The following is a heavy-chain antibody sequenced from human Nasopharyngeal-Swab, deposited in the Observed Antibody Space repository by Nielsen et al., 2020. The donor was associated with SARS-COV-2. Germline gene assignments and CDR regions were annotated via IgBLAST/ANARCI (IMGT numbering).Heavy chain of an antibody. CDR2: IWYDGSNK. D-gene: IGHD3-22*01. CDR3: ARDLSYYDSVGAFDI. J-gene: IGHJ3*02. V-gene: IGHV3-33*01. Sequence: WIRQPPGKGLEWVAVIWYDGSNKYYADSVKGRFTISRDNSKSTLYLQMNSLRAEDTAVYYCARDLSYYDSVGAFDIWGQGTMVTVSS.